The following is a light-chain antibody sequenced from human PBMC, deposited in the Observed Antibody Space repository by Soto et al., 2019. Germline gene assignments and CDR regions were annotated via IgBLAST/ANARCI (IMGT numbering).Light chain of an antibody. V-gene: IGKV2-28*01. CDR3: MQALQNKRT. J-gene: IGKJ3*01. CDR1: QSLLSSNGYNN. Sequence: EIFMTNSPLSLPVTPGAPASVTXRSSQSLLSSNGYNNLEWXLQKQGXPPQXXXSLXSNRACGGPDRFSGSGSATDFTLQISRGEAKYGGVYYFMQALQNKRTFGPGTKVDI. CDR2: LXS.